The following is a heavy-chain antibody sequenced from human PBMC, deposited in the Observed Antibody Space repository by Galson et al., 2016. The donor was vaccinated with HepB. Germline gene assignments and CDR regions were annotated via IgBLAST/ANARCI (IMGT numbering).Heavy chain of an antibody. CDR1: GYTFSDYY. D-gene: IGHD3-10*01. Sequence: SVKVSCKASGYTFSDYYIHWVRQAPGQGLEWMGWINPNSGATNYAQKFQGRVTMTGDTSITTAYMEVSRLTSDDTAVYCCARGTYNILDFWGQGTLVTVTS. V-gene: IGHV1-2*02. CDR2: INPNSGAT. J-gene: IGHJ4*02. CDR3: ARGTYNILDF.